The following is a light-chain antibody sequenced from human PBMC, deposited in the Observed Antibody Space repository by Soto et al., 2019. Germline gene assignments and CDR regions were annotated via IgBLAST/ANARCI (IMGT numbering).Light chain of an antibody. J-gene: IGKJ2*02. V-gene: IGKV1-33*01. CDR2: DAS. Sequence: DLQMMQSPSSLSASVGDRVTITCQASQDINNYLIWYQHKPGTAPKLLIYDASTLGTGVSSRFSGGGSGTHFTFTISSLQPEDIATYYCQQFDSVPCTFGQGTKLELK. CDR1: QDINNY. CDR3: QQFDSVPCT.